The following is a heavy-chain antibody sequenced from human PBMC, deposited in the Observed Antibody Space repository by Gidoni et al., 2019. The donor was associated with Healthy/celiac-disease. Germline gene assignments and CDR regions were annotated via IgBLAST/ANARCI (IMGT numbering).Heavy chain of an antibody. CDR1: GYSLSNYW. Sequence: EVQLVQSGAEVKKPGESLKISCKASGYSLSNYWIGWVRQMPGKGLEWMGIMYPGDSDTRYNPSFQGHVTISADKSISTTYLQWSSLKASDTAMYYCVRSGGDTAMGYFDYWGQGTLVTVSS. V-gene: IGHV5-51*01. D-gene: IGHD5-18*01. CDR3: VRSGGDTAMGYFDY. J-gene: IGHJ4*02. CDR2: MYPGDSDT.